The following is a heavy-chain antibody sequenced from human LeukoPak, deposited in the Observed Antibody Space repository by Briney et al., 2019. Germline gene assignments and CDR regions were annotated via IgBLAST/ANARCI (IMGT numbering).Heavy chain of an antibody. Sequence: GRSLRLSCAASGFTFSSYALHWVRQAPGKGLEWVAVISYDGSNKYYADSVKGRFTISRDNSKNTLYLQMHSLRAEDTAVYYCARDGEEYYFDYWGQGTLVTVSS. CDR3: ARDGEEYYFDY. CDR1: GFTFSSYA. V-gene: IGHV3-30*04. J-gene: IGHJ4*02. CDR2: ISYDGSNK. D-gene: IGHD3-10*01.